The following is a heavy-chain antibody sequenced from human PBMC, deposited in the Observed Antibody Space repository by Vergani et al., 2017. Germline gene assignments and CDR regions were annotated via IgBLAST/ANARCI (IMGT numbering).Heavy chain of an antibody. CDR2: ISAYNGNT. J-gene: IGHJ6*02. CDR1: GYTFTSYG. V-gene: IGHV1-18*04. Sequence: QVQLVQSGAEVKKPGASVKVSCKASGYTFTSYGISWVRQAPGQGLEWIGWISAYNGNTNYAQNLQGRVTMTTDTSTSTAYMELRSLRSDDTAVYYCARAVRSTVTTSYYYGMDVGGQGTTVTVSS. D-gene: IGHD4-17*01. CDR3: ARAVRSTVTTSYYYGMDV.